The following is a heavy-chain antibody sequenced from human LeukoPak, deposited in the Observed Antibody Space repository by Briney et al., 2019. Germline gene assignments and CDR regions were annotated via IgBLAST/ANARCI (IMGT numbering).Heavy chain of an antibody. V-gene: IGHV3-49*04. Sequence: PGGSLRLSCTASGFTFGDYAMYWVRQAPGRGLEWVGIMRSKAYGETAYYGASVEGRFTISRDGSENIAYLQMTGLTTEDTAVYYCSTYNVLTGWHSFDYWGQGTLVTVSS. CDR1: GFTFGDYA. CDR2: MRSKAYGETA. J-gene: IGHJ4*02. CDR3: STYNVLTGWHSFDY. D-gene: IGHD3-9*01.